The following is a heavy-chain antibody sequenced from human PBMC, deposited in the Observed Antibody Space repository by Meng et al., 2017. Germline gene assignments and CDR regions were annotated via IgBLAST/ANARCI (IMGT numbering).Heavy chain of an antibody. CDR3: LDEAPRSDY. D-gene: IGHD1-1*01. CDR1: GFTFNNYW. Sequence: VEVVESGGGLVQTWVSLRPSCAASGFTFNNYWMHRVRQVPGKGLVWVSRISGDGSITNYADSVKGRFTISRDNAKNTLYLQMNSLRPEDTAVYYCLDEAPRSDYWGQGSLVTVSS. V-gene: IGHV3-74*01. J-gene: IGHJ4*02. CDR2: ISGDGSIT.